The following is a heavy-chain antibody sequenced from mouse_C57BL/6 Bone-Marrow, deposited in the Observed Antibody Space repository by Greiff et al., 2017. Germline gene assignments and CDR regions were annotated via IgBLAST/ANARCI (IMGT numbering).Heavy chain of an antibody. CDR3: TFYSKGGY. V-gene: IGHV14-4*01. Sequence: VQLQQSGAELVRPGASVKLSCTASGFNIKDDYMHWVKQRPEQGLEWIGWIDPENGDTEYASKFQGKATITADTSSNTAYLQLSSLTSEDTAVYYCTFYSKGGYRGQGTTLTVSS. J-gene: IGHJ2*01. CDR2: IDPENGDT. D-gene: IGHD2-5*01. CDR1: GFNIKDDY.